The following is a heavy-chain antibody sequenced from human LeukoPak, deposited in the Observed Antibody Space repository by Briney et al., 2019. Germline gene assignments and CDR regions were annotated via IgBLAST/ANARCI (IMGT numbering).Heavy chain of an antibody. J-gene: IGHJ4*02. D-gene: IGHD5-18*01. V-gene: IGHV4-61*01. CDR3: AREQLWFCDY. Sequence: SETLSLTCTVSGGSVNSGSYYWSWIRQPPGKGLEWIGYIYYSGSTNYNPSLKSRVTISVDTSKNQFSLKLSSVTAADTAVYYCAREQLWFCDYWGQGTLVTDSS. CDR1: GGSVNSGSYY. CDR2: IYYSGST.